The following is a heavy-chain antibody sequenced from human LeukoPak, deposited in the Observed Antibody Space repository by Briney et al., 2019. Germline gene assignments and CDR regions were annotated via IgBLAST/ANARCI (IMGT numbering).Heavy chain of an antibody. J-gene: IGHJ4*02. V-gene: IGHV1-8*01. CDR3: ARGSRSGDY. CDR1: GYTFTNYD. CDR2: MNPNSGNT. Sequence: ASVKVSCKASGYTFTNYDINWVRRATGQGLEWMGWMNPNSGNTGYAQKFQGRVTMTRNTSINTAYMELSSLGSEDTAIYYCARGSRSGDYWGQGTLVTVSS. D-gene: IGHD3-10*01.